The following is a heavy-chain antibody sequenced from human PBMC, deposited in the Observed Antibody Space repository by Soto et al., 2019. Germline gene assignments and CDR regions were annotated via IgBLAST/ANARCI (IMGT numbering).Heavy chain of an antibody. J-gene: IGHJ3*02. V-gene: IGHV3-23*01. CDR1: GFTFSSYA. D-gene: IGHD6-19*01. Sequence: EVQLLESGGGLVQPGGSLRLSCAASGFTFSSYAMSWVRQAPGKGLEWVSAISGSGGTTYYADSVKGRFTCSRDNSKNTLYLQMISLRAEDTAVYYCAKTANGWFSAFDIWGQGTMVTVSS. CDR3: AKTANGWFSAFDI. CDR2: ISGSGGTT.